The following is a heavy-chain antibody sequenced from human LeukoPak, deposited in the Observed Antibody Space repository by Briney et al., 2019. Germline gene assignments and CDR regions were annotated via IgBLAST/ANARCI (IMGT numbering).Heavy chain of an antibody. J-gene: IGHJ4*02. V-gene: IGHV1-2*02. CDR2: IYPNTGGT. Sequence: GASVKVSCKASGYTFTGYYLHWVRQAPGQGLEWMGWIYPNTGGTKSTQKFQGRVSMTRDTSITTAYMEIHRLTSHDTAIYYCAREPGTATGYWGQGTLVTVSS. CDR1: GYTFTGYY. D-gene: IGHD1-1*01. CDR3: AREPGTATGY.